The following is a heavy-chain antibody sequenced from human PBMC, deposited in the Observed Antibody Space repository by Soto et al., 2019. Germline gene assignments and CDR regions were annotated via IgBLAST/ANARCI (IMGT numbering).Heavy chain of an antibody. CDR2: IYYSGTT. D-gene: IGHD3-16*01. J-gene: IGHJ4*02. CDR3: ARSQRGRTAFTFDY. CDR1: GDSVSNDNYY. V-gene: IGHV4-61*01. Sequence: SETLSLTCAVSGDSVSNDNYYWSWIRQPPGKGLEWIGYIYYSGTTNYNSYLKSRLSLSVDMSKNQFSLKLASVTAADTAVYFCARSQRGRTAFTFDYWGQGTLVTVSS.